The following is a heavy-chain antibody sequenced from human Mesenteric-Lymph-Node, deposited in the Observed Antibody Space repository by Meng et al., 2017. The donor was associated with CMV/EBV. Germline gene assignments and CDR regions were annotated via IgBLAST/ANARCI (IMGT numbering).Heavy chain of an antibody. D-gene: IGHD3-16*01. CDR2: LYSGGKI. J-gene: IGHJ4*02. Sequence: GESLKISCAASGFTVSSNYMTWVRQAPGKGLEWLAVLYSGGKIYYAESVRGRFTISRDNSKNTLYLQMNSLRAEDTAVYFCARLSLGGFDYWGQGTLVTVSS. CDR3: ARLSLGGFDY. V-gene: IGHV3-66*02. CDR1: GFTVSSNY.